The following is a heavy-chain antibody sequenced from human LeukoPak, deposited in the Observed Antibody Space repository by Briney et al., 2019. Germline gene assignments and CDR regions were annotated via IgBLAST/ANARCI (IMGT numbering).Heavy chain of an antibody. CDR2: ITGGGAT. J-gene: IGHJ4*02. CDR3: AKRSPYYFDF. Sequence: GSLILSCAASGSTFSSYAMSWVRQAPGKGLEYVSAITGGGATYYAASLKGRFTISRDNSKNTLFLQMNSLRAEDTAVYYCAKRSPYYFDFWGQGTLVTVSS. CDR1: GSTFSSYA. V-gene: IGHV3-23*01.